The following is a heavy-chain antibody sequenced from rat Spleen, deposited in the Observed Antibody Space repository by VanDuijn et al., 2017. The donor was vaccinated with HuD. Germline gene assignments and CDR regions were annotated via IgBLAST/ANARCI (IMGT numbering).Heavy chain of an antibody. CDR1: GFTFNNYW. CDR2: ITNASGRT. J-gene: IGHJ2*01. V-gene: IGHV5-31*01. Sequence: EVQLVESGGGLVQPGTSLKLSCVASGFTFNNYWMTWIRQAPGKGLEWVASITNASGRTYYPDSVKGRFTISRDNAKTTLYLQMNSLRSEDTATYYCARHTRVFWFAYWGQGVMVTVSS. D-gene: IGHD1-4*01. CDR3: ARHTRVFWFAY.